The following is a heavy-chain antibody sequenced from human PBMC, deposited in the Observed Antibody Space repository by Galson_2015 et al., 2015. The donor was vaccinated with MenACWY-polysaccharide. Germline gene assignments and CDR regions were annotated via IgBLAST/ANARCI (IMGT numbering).Heavy chain of an antibody. J-gene: IGHJ4*02. Sequence: ETLSLTCTVSGDAMSSSTYFWGWIRQPPGKGLEWVGSISYSGSPYYNPSLRSRVTISLDTSKNQFFLRLNSVTAADTAVYYCARVLGAARPRFDYWGQGILVTVSS. CDR3: ARVLGAARPRFDY. CDR1: GDAMSSSTYF. CDR2: ISYSGSP. D-gene: IGHD3-16*01. V-gene: IGHV4-39*07.